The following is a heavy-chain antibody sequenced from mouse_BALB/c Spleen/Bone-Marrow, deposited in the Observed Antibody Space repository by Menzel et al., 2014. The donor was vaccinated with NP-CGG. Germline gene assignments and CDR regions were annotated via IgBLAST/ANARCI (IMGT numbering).Heavy chain of an antibody. CDR2: IRRGSSTI. J-gene: IGHJ1*03. V-gene: IGHV5-17*02. D-gene: IGHD2-14*01. Sequence: EVKLVESGGGLEQPGGSRQLSCAASGFSFSSFGMHWDRQAPEKERVRLAYIRRGSSTIYYADTEKGRFTISRDNTKNSLYLQMPTLSSEDSAMYYLAREDSDPVPYGALGTRGT. CDR3: AREDSDPVPYGALGT. CDR1: GFSFSSFG.